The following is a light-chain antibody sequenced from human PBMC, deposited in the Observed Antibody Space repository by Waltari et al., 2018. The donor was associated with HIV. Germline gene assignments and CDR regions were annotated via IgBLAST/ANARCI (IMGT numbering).Light chain of an antibody. CDR3: MQTLQTPPAWT. Sequence: DFVMSQSPLSLPVTPGEPASISCRSSQNLLHSNGYNYLDWYLQKPGQSPQLLIYLGSNRASGVPDRFSGSGSGTDFTLKISRVEAEDVGVYYCMQTLQTPPAWTFGQGTKVEIK. J-gene: IGKJ1*01. CDR2: LGS. CDR1: QNLLHSNGYNY. V-gene: IGKV2-28*01.